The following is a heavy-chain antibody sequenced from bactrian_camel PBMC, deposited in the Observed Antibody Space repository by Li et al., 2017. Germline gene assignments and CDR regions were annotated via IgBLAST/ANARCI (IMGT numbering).Heavy chain of an antibody. CDR2: ISTDSGST. Sequence: HVQLVESGGGLVQPGESLRLSCTASGFTFSKHFMAWFRQIPGKEREGVATISTDSGSTYYSESVKGRFTISRDNAKNTLFLQLDDLKTEDTGKYYCETGAFGTTPGPWPSHRGTQVTVS. J-gene: IGHJ4*01. D-gene: IGHD5*01. CDR1: GFTFSKHF. V-gene: IGHV3S1*01.